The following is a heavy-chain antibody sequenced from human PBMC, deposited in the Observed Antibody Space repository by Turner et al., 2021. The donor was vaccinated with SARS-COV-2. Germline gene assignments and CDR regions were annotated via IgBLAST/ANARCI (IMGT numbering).Heavy chain of an antibody. Sequence: QITFKDSGPTLVKPTQTVTLTCTFSGFSVSTRGVGGGWFRQPPGTAREWLALIYWDDDKRYSPSLKSRLTITKDTSKNQEVLTMTNMDAVDTATYYWARHIVVAIFDYWGQGTLVTVSS. CDR1: GFSVSTRGVG. CDR3: ARHIVVAIFDY. J-gene: IGHJ4*02. V-gene: IGHV2-5*02. D-gene: IGHD2-21*01. CDR2: IYWDDDK.